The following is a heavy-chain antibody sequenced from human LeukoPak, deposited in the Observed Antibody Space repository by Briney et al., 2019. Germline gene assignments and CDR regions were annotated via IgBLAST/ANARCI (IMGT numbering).Heavy chain of an antibody. Sequence: GGSLRLSCAASGFTFTTYAIHWVRQAPGKGLEWVAVISYDGGKQFYADSVRGRFTISRDNSRSTLFLQMNSLRVEDTAIYYCAWGGSSSWPAEAYDIWGQGTKVTVSS. CDR1: GFTFTTYA. CDR3: AWGGSSSWPAEAYDI. CDR2: ISYDGGKQ. J-gene: IGHJ3*02. V-gene: IGHV3-30*04. D-gene: IGHD6-13*01.